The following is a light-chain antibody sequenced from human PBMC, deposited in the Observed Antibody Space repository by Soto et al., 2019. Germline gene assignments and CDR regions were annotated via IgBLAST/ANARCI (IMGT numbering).Light chain of an antibody. V-gene: IGLV2-14*03. CDR1: SSDVGAYNY. CDR2: EVS. J-gene: IGLJ3*02. Sequence: QSALTQPASVSGSPGQSITISCTGTSSDVGAYNYVSRYQQHTGKAPKLMIYEVSNRTAGDSNRFSGSKSANTAYLTISWLQSWDDADYYCSSYTSRSTWLFGGGTKLTVL. CDR3: SSYTSRSTWL.